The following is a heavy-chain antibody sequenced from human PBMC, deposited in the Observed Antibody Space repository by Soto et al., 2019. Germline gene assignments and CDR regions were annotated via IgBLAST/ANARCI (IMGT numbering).Heavy chain of an antibody. D-gene: IGHD6-6*01. CDR3: ARLSGSSASVFDY. J-gene: IGHJ4*02. CDR1: GGSISSGGYY. Sequence: LSLTCTVSGGSISSGGYYWSWIRQHPGKGLEWIGYIYYSGSTYYNPSLKSRVTISVDTSKNQFSLKLSSVTAADTTVYYCARLSGSSASVFDYWGQGTLVTVSS. V-gene: IGHV4-31*03. CDR2: IYYSGST.